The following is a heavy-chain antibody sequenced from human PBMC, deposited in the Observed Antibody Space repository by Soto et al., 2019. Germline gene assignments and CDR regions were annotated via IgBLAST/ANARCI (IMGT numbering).Heavy chain of an antibody. CDR1: GGSISSGGYS. Sequence: SETLSLTCAGSGGSISSGGYSWSWIRQPPGKGLEWIGYIYHSGSTYYNPSLKSRVTISVDRSKNQFSLKLSSVTAADTAVYSCARVVVVAAMLWFDPWGQGTLVTVSS. D-gene: IGHD2-15*01. CDR3: ARVVVVAAMLWFDP. V-gene: IGHV4-30-2*01. J-gene: IGHJ5*02. CDR2: IYHSGST.